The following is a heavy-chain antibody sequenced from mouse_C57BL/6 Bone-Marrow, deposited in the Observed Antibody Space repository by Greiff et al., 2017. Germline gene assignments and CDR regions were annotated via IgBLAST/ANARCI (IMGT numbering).Heavy chain of an antibody. CDR2: IRSKSNNYAT. V-gene: IGHV10-1*01. CDR3: VRHGDGYYGAWFAY. CDR1: GFSFNTYA. J-gene: IGHJ3*01. Sequence: EVKLMESGGGLVQPKGSLKLSCAASGFSFNTYAMNWVRQAPGKGLEWVARIRSKSNNYATSYADSVKDRFTISRDASESMLYLQMNNLRTEDTALNDCVRHGDGYYGAWFAYWGQGTLVTVSA. D-gene: IGHD2-3*01.